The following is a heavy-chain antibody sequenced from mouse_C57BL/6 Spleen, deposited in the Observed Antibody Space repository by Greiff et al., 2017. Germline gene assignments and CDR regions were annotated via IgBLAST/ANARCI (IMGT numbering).Heavy chain of an antibody. Sequence: VQLQQSGTVLARPGASVKMSCKTSGYTFTSYWMHWVKQRPGQGLEWIGAIYPGNSDTSYNQKFKGKAKLTAVTSASTAYMELSSLTNSDSAVYSCTSRWDGPDYAMDYWGQGTSVTVSS. CDR1: GYTFTSYW. CDR3: TSRWDGPDYAMDY. CDR2: IYPGNSDT. V-gene: IGHV1-5*01. J-gene: IGHJ4*01. D-gene: IGHD2-3*01.